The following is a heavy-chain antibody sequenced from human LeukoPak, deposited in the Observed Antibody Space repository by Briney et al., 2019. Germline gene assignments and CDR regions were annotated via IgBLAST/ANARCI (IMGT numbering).Heavy chain of an antibody. Sequence: GGSLRLSCAASGFTFSSYGMHWVRQAPGKGLEWVAFIRYDGSNKYYADSVKGRFTISRDNAKNSLYLQMNSLRVEDTAVYYCARDKVGGSMAGSNFDYWGQGTLVTVSS. V-gene: IGHV3-30*02. CDR3: ARDKVGGSMAGSNFDY. D-gene: IGHD6-19*01. CDR2: IRYDGSNK. CDR1: GFTFSSYG. J-gene: IGHJ4*02.